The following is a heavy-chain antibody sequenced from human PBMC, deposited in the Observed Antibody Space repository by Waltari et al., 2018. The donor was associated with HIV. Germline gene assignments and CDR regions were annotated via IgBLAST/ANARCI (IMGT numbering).Heavy chain of an antibody. J-gene: IGHJ5*02. D-gene: IGHD6-19*01. V-gene: IGHV4-31*03. CDR2: IYYSGST. Sequence: QVKLQESGPGLVKPSQTLSLTCSVSGGSISSGGHYWSWIRQHPVKGLEWIGYIYYSGSTYYNPSFMSRTTISVDRSKNQFSLNLTSVTAADTAVYYCARETMIGWREDGFEPWGQGTLVTVSS. CDR1: GGSISSGGHY. CDR3: ARETMIGWREDGFEP.